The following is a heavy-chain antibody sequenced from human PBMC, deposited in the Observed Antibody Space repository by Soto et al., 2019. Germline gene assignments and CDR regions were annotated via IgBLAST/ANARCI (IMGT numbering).Heavy chain of an antibody. V-gene: IGHV4-34*01. J-gene: IGHJ4*02. CDR3: AIGANYYDSSGYPWYYFDY. CDR1: GGSFSGYY. CDR2: INHSGST. D-gene: IGHD3-22*01. Sequence: SETLSLTCAVYGGSFSGYYWSWIRQPPGKGLEWIGEINHSGSTNYNPSLKSRVTISVDTSKNQFSLKLSSVTAADTAVYYCAIGANYYDSSGYPWYYFDYWGQGTLVTVSS.